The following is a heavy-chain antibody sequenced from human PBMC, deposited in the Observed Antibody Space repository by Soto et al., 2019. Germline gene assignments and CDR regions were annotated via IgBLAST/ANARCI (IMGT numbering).Heavy chain of an antibody. Sequence: SETLSLTXTVSGGSISSGDYYWSWIRQPPGKGLEWIGYIYYSGSTYYNPSLKSRVTISVDTSKNQFSLKLSSVTAADTAVYYCARVVVVPAAIRYYYYGMDVWGQGTTVTVSS. V-gene: IGHV4-30-4*01. J-gene: IGHJ6*02. CDR2: IYYSGST. CDR3: ARVVVVPAAIRYYYYGMDV. CDR1: GGSISSGDYY. D-gene: IGHD2-2*02.